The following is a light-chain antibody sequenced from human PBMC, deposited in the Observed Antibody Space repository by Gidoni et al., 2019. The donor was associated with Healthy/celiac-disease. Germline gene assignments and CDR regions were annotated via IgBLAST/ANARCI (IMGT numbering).Light chain of an antibody. J-gene: IGLJ2*01. V-gene: IGLV3-1*01. Sequence: SYELPQPPSVSVSPGQTASITCSGDKLGDKYACWYQQKPGHSPVLVIYQDNKRPSGIPERFSGSNSGNTATLTISGTQAMDEADYYCQAWDSSTVVFGGGTKLTVL. CDR2: QDN. CDR3: QAWDSSTVV. CDR1: KLGDKY.